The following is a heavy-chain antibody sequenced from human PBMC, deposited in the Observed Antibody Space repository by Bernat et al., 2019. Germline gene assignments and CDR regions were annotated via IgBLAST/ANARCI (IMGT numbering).Heavy chain of an antibody. D-gene: IGHD6-19*01. Sequence: EVQLLESGGGVVQPGGSLTLSCAASGLTFENCGMTSVRQVPGKGLQWVSTISDTGGNTHYADSVKGRFTISRDNSKNTLYLQMNGLRAEDTAIYYCAKDAGGGYTMFQYWGQGTLVTVSS. CDR1: GLTFENCG. J-gene: IGHJ4*02. CDR2: ISDTGGNT. CDR3: AKDAGGGYTMFQY. V-gene: IGHV3-23*01.